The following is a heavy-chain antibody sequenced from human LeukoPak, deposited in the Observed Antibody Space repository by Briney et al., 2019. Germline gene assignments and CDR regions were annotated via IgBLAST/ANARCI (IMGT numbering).Heavy chain of an antibody. Sequence: RLSPTCALYGGSSSVYYSGWIRHPPGGGLEWVGEINHSGSTNSNPSLKTRDTISVATAKNPFSMTLSSVTTADTAVYYCASEQYYDSSGYYSGLNYYYYGLDVWGQGTPVTVSS. CDR1: GGSSSVYY. CDR2: INHSGST. D-gene: IGHD3-22*01. CDR3: ASEQYYDSSGYYSGLNYYYYGLDV. V-gene: IGHV4-34*01. J-gene: IGHJ6*02.